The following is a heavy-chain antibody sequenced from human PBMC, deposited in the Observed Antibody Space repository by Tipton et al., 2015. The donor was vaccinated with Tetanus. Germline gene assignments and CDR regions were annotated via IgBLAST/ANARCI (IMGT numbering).Heavy chain of an antibody. J-gene: IGHJ3*01. CDR2: IYPGDSET. Sequence: QLVQSGAEVKQPGESLRISCAISGYGFYDHWIGWVRQMPGKGLECMGIIYPGDSETRYSPSFQGQVTISVDKSITTAFLSWNNLRASDTAIYFCARGRRSSSTDAFDVWGQGTMVTVSS. CDR3: ARGRRSSSTDAFDV. CDR1: GYGFYDHW. V-gene: IGHV5-51*01. D-gene: IGHD6-6*01.